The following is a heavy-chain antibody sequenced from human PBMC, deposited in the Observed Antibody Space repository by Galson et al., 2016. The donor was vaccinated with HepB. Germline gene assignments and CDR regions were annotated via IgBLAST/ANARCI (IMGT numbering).Heavy chain of an antibody. CDR3: ARQDYDFWSAIKYYYYYYMDG. CDR1: GYAFTGYY. J-gene: IGHJ6*03. Sequence: SVKVSCKASGYAFTGYYMHWVRQAPGQGFEWMGWINPNSGGTKYAQKFQGWVTLTRDTSISTAYMEVSRLRSDDTAVYFCARQDYDFWSAIKYYYYYYMDGWGKGTTVTVSS. CDR2: INPNSGGT. D-gene: IGHD3-3*01. V-gene: IGHV1-2*04.